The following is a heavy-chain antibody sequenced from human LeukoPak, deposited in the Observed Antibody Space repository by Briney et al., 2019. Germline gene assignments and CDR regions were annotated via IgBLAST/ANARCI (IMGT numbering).Heavy chain of an antibody. CDR3: AKGRDPWLFGGIDY. J-gene: IGHJ4*02. Sequence: GSLRLSCAASGFTFSSYSMNWVRQAPGKGLEWVSSISSSSSYIYYADSVKGRFTISRDNAKNSLYLQMNSLRAEDTAVYYCAKGRDPWLFGGIDYWGQGTLVTVSS. D-gene: IGHD3-22*01. V-gene: IGHV3-21*04. CDR1: GFTFSSYS. CDR2: ISSSSSYI.